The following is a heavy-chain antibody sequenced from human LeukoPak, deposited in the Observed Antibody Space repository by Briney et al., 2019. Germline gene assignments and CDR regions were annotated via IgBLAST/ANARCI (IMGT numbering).Heavy chain of an antibody. CDR1: GYTFTGYY. V-gene: IGHV1-2*02. CDR3: ARDDYGGNSQIGAFDI. J-gene: IGHJ3*02. D-gene: IGHD4-23*01. Sequence: GASVKVSCKASGYTFTGYYMHWVRQAPGQGLEWMEWINPNSGGTNYAQKFQGRVTMTRDTSISTAYMELSRLRSDDTAVYYCARDDYGGNSQIGAFDIWGQGTMVTVSS. CDR2: INPNSGGT.